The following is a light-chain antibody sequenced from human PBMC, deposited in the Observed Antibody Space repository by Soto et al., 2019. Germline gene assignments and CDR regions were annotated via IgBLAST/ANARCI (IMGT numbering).Light chain of an antibody. CDR3: HQYGSSPPFT. V-gene: IGKV3-20*01. J-gene: IGKJ3*01. CDR2: GAS. CDR1: QSVSSRY. Sequence: EIVLTQSPGTLSLSPGERATLSCRTSQSVSSRYLDWYQQKPGQAPRLLIYGASSRATGIPDRFSGSGSGTHFTLTISRLAPEDFAVYYCHQYGSSPPFTFGPGTKVDIK.